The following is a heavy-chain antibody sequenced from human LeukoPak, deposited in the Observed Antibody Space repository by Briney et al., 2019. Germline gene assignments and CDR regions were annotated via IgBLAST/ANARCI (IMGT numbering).Heavy chain of an antibody. V-gene: IGHV3-21*01. J-gene: IGHJ4*02. Sequence: GGSLRLSCAASGFTFSSYSMNWVRQAPGKRLEWVSSISSSSSYIYYADSVKGRFTISRDNAKNSLYLQMNSLRAEDTAVYYCARDNSGSYIPHFDYWGQGTLVTVSS. D-gene: IGHD1-26*01. CDR3: ARDNSGSYIPHFDY. CDR1: GFTFSSYS. CDR2: ISSSSSYI.